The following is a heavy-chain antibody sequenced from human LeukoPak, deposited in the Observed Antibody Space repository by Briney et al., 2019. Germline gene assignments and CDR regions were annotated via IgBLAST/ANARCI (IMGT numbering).Heavy chain of an antibody. CDR3: AKVLTGTEFDY. CDR2: ISSSGSTI. D-gene: IGHD1-1*01. V-gene: IGHV3-48*01. CDR1: GFTFSSYW. Sequence: GGSLRLSCAASGFTFSSYWMSWVRQAPGKGLEWVSYISSSGSTIYYADSVKGRFTISRDNSKNTLYLQMNSLRAEDTAVYYCAKVLTGTEFDYRGQGTLVTVSS. J-gene: IGHJ4*02.